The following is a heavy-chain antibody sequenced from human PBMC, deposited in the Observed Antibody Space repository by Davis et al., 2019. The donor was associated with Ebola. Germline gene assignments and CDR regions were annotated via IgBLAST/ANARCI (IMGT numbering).Heavy chain of an antibody. Sequence: PGGSLRLSCAASGFTFSTYSMNWVRQAPGKGLEWVAVISYDGSNKYYADSVKGRFTISRDNSKNTLYLQMNSLRAEDTAVYYCAKDDYHSGSPFDYWGQGTLVTVSS. CDR2: ISYDGSNK. J-gene: IGHJ4*02. CDR1: GFTFSTYS. CDR3: AKDDYHSGSPFDY. D-gene: IGHD1-26*01. V-gene: IGHV3-30*18.